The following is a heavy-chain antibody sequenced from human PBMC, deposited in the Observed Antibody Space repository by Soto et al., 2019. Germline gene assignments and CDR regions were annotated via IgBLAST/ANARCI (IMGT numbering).Heavy chain of an antibody. V-gene: IGHV4-34*01. CDR2: INHSGST. CDR3: ARGEDTPNWFDP. CDR1: GGSCSGYY. J-gene: IGHJ5*02. Sequence: SETLSLTCTVYGGSCSGYYWSWIRQPPGKGLEWIGEINHSGSTNYNPSLKSRVTISVDTSKNQFSLKLSSVTAADTAVYYCARGEDTPNWFDPWGQGTLVTVSS.